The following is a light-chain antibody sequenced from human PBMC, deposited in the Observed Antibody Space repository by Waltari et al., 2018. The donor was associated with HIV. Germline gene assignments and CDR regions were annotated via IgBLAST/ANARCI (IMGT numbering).Light chain of an antibody. CDR1: NLGEKY. Sequence: YEVTQPPSLSVSPGQTASITCSGDNLGEKYACWYQQTPGQSPVLVIYQDNKRPSGIPERFSGSNSGNTATLTISETQAMDEADYYCLAWDIDTVIFGGGTKLTVL. J-gene: IGLJ2*01. CDR2: QDN. V-gene: IGLV3-1*01. CDR3: LAWDIDTVI.